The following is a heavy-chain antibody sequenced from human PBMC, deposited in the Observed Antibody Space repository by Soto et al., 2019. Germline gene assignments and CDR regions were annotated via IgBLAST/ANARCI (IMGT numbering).Heavy chain of an antibody. J-gene: IGHJ4*02. Sequence: SETLSLTCAVSGGSISSGGYSWSWIRQPPGKGLEWIGYIYYSGSTNYNPSLKSRVTISVDTSKNQFSLKLSSVTAADTAVNYCVRHAQWIIRDYWGQGSLVTVSS. CDR1: GGSISSGGYS. CDR3: VRHAQWIIRDY. CDR2: IYYSGST. V-gene: IGHV4-30-2*03. D-gene: IGHD5-12*01.